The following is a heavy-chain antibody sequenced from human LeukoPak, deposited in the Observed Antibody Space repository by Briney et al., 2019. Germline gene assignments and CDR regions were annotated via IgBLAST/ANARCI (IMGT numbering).Heavy chain of an antibody. V-gene: IGHV1-69*13. CDR1: GGTFSSYA. J-gene: IGHJ6*03. D-gene: IGHD3-22*01. Sequence: SVKVSCKASGGTFSSYAISWVRQAPGQGLEWMGGIIPIFGTANYAQKFQGRVTITADESTSTAYMELSSLRSEDTAVYYCARDVSSGYYYYQYYMDVWGKGTTVTISS. CDR3: ARDVSSGYYYYQYYMDV. CDR2: IIPIFGTA.